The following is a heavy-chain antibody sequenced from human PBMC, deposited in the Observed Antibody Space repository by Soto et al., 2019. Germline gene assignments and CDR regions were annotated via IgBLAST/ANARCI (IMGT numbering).Heavy chain of an antibody. Sequence: EVQLVESGGGLVQPGRSLRLSCVGCGVTFNDYAMHWGRQAPGKGLEGVAGISGFSGSEGYADSVRGRFTISRDDANNSLYLQMDSLTSEDTAFYSCVRASGRQWQIRVIFDYWGRGTLVTVSS. D-gene: IGHD3-16*02. CDR1: GVTFNDYA. J-gene: IGHJ4*02. CDR3: VRASGRQWQIRVIFDY. CDR2: ISGFSGSE. V-gene: IGHV3-9*01.